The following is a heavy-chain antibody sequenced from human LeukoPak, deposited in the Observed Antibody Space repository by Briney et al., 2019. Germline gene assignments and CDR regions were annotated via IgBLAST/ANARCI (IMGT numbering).Heavy chain of an antibody. CDR1: GFTFGDYA. CDR3: AKDLSYGSYSFDS. J-gene: IGHJ4*02. Sequence: HPWGSLRLSCTASGFTFGDYAMSWVRQAPGKGLEWVAIIAFDGNSKSYADSVKGRFTVSRDNSKNTLYLQMSSLRTEDTAVYYCAKDLSYGSYSFDSWGQGALVTVSS. D-gene: IGHD3-10*01. CDR2: IAFDGNSK. V-gene: IGHV3-30*04.